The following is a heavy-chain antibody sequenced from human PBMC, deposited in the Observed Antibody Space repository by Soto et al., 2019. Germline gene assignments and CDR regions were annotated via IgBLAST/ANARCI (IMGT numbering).Heavy chain of an antibody. V-gene: IGHV3-74*01. CDR1: GFTLNNYW. J-gene: IGHJ6*02. CDR2: INGDGTST. Sequence: QLVESGGGLVQPGGSLRLSCAASGFTLNNYWMHWVRQAPGMGLVWVSRINGDGTSTSYADSVKGRFTISRDNARNTLYIQMNSLRAEDTALYYGARGDIGADTFFYYYGMDLWGQGTTVTVS. D-gene: IGHD6-13*01. CDR3: ARGDIGADTFFYYYGMDL.